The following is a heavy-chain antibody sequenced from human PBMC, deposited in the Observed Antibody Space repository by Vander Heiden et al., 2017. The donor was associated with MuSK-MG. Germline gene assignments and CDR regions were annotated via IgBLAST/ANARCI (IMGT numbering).Heavy chain of an antibody. Sequence: QVQLQESGPGLVKPSETLSLTCTVSGGSISSYYWSWLRQPPGKGLEWIGYIYYSGGTNYNPSLKSRVTISVDTSKNQFSLKLSSVTAADTAVYYCARGDKLGRRAFDIWGQGTMVTVSS. CDR2: IYYSGGT. CDR1: GGSISSYY. V-gene: IGHV4-59*08. J-gene: IGHJ3*02. D-gene: IGHD7-27*01. CDR3: ARGDKLGRRAFDI.